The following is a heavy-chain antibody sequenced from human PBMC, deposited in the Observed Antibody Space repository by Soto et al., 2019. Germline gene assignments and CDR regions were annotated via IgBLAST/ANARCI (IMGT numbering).Heavy chain of an antibody. J-gene: IGHJ5*02. CDR2: IYYSGST. D-gene: IGHD6-19*01. CDR1: GGSVSSGSYY. V-gene: IGHV4-61*01. Sequence: SETLSLTCTVSGGSVSSGSYYWSWIRQPPGKGLEWIGYIYYSGSTNYNPSLKSRVTISVDTSKNQFSLKLSSVTAADTAVYCCARVGIHSSGLTGNWFDPWGQGTLVTVSS. CDR3: ARVGIHSSGLTGNWFDP.